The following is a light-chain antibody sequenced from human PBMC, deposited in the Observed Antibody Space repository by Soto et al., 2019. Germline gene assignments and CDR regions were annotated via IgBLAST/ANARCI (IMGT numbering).Light chain of an antibody. CDR3: QHSPTYSPYT. CDR2: RAS. Sequence: DIQMTQSPSTLSASVGDRVTITCRASQSIDDWLAWYHQKPGKAPKLLIYRASSLKTGVPSRFSGSGSGTEFTLTISSLQPDDFATYYCQHSPTYSPYTFGQGTRLEIK. J-gene: IGKJ2*01. V-gene: IGKV1-5*03. CDR1: QSIDDW.